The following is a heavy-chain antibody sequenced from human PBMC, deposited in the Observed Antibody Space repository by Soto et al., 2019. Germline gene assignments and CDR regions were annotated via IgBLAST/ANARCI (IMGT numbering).Heavy chain of an antibody. J-gene: IGHJ5*02. Sequence: SVKVACKASGGTFSSYAISWVRQAPGQGLEWMGGIIPLFVTANYAQKFKGRVTITADESTSTAYMELSSLRSEDTAVYYCARVVIAVTNQNWFYPWGQGTLVTVSS. CDR3: ARVVIAVTNQNWFYP. D-gene: IGHD6-19*01. V-gene: IGHV1-69*13. CDR1: GGTFSSYA. CDR2: IIPLFVTA.